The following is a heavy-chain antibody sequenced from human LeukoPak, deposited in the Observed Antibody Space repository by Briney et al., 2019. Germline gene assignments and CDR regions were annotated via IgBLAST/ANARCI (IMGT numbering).Heavy chain of an antibody. V-gene: IGHV1-2*02. J-gene: IGHJ6*02. CDR1: GYSFTGYY. CDR2: INPNSGDT. D-gene: IGHD2-2*01. CDR3: ARGAGYQLSGMDV. Sequence: ASVKVSCKASGYSFTGYYMHWVRQAPGQGLEWMGWINPNSGDTNYAQKFQGRITMTGDTSISTAYMDLSRLRSDDTAVYYCARGAGYQLSGMDVWGQGTTVTVSS.